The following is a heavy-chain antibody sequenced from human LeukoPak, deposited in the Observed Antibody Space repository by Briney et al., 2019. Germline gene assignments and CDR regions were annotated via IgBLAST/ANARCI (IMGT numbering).Heavy chain of an antibody. CDR2: INHSGST. J-gene: IGHJ4*02. V-gene: IGHV4-34*01. Sequence: PSETLSLTCAVYGGSFSGYYWSWIRQPPGKGLEWIGEINHSGSTNYNPSLKSRVTISVDTSKNQFSLKLSSVTAADTAVYYCARVIPAATLQDWGQGTLVTVSS. CDR3: ARVIPAATLQD. D-gene: IGHD2-2*01. CDR1: GGSFSGYY.